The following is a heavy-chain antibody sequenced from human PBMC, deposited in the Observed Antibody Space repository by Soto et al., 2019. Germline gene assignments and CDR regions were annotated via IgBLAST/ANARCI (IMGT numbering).Heavy chain of an antibody. D-gene: IGHD2-2*01. V-gene: IGHV3-23*01. CDR2: ISGSGGST. CDR3: AKDQSWGYCSSTSCYGGLIDY. J-gene: IGHJ4*02. Sequence: GGSLRLSCAASGFTFSSYAMSWVRQAAGKGMEWVSAISGSGGSTYYADSVKGRFTISRDNSKNTLYLQMNSLRAEDTAVYYCAKDQSWGYCSSTSCYGGLIDYWGQGTLVTVSS. CDR1: GFTFSSYA.